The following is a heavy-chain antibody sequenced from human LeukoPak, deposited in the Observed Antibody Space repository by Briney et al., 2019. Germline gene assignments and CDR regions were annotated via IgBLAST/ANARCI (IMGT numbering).Heavy chain of an antibody. CDR3: AKGPSLYSGRPGGY. V-gene: IGHV3-23*01. J-gene: IGHJ4*02. CDR2: ISGSGGST. D-gene: IGHD1-26*01. Sequence: GGSLRLSCTVSGFTFGDYAMSWVRQAPGKGLEWVSAISGSGGSTYYADSVKGRFTISRDNSKNTLYLQMNSLRAEDTAVYYCAKGPSLYSGRPGGYWGQGTLVTVSS. CDR1: GFTFGDYA.